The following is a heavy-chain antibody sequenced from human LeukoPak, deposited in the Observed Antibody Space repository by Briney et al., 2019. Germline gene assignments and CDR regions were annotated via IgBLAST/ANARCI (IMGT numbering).Heavy chain of an antibody. CDR2: FDPEDGET. CDR1: GYTLTELS. Sequence: ASVTVSCKVSGYTLTELSMHWVRQAPGKGLEWMGGFDPEDGETIYAQKFQGRVTMTEDTSTDTAYMELSSLRSEDTAVYYCATVQETTVTVDYWGQGTLVTVSS. CDR3: ATVQETTVTVDY. D-gene: IGHD4-11*01. J-gene: IGHJ4*02. V-gene: IGHV1-24*01.